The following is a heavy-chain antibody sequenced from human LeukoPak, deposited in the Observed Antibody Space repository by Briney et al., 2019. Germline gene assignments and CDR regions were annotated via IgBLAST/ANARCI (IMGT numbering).Heavy chain of an antibody. CDR3: ARDSSESRHAFGI. CDR2: IGKDGAAK. CDR1: GITFSSFG. Sequence: GGSLRLSCAASGITFSSFGIHWVRQAPGKGLEWVAVIGKDGAAKHYAESVRGRFTISRDNSKNTLDLQMNSLRAEDTAVYYCARDSSESRHAFGIWGQGTMVTVSS. V-gene: IGHV3-30*12. J-gene: IGHJ3*02.